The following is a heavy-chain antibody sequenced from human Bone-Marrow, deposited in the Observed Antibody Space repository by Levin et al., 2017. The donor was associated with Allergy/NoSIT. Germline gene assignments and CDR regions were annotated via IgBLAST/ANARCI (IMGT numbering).Heavy chain of an antibody. CDR1: GSTLGGYA. V-gene: IGHV1-69*05. CDR2: IIALFNTA. CDR3: ARGEGSDI. J-gene: IGHJ1*01. D-gene: IGHD3-10*01. Sequence: ASVKVSCKTSGSTLGGYAVNWVRQAPGQGLEWLGGIIALFNTANYTQKFQDRITITMGESSTTVYMELRSLTSDDTGIYYCARGEGSDIWGQGTLVTVSS.